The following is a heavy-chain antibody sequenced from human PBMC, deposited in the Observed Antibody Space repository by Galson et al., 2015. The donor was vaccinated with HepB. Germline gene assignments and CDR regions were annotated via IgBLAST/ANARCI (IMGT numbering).Heavy chain of an antibody. J-gene: IGHJ5*02. D-gene: IGHD5-24*01. CDR2: MNPNSGGS. V-gene: IGHV1-2*06. CDR3: ARDPVGDGYNYGWFDP. Sequence: SVKVSCKASGYTFTGYHIHWVRQAPGQGLEWMGRMNPNSGGSNYAQKFQGRVTMIRDTSISTAYMELSRLTSDDTAVYYCARDPVGDGYNYGWFDPWGQGTLVTVSS. CDR1: GYTFTGYH.